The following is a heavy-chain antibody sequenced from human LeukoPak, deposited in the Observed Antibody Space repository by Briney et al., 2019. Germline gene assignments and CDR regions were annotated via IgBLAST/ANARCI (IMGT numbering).Heavy chain of an antibody. D-gene: IGHD3-22*01. J-gene: IGHJ4*02. CDR2: ISSSSYI. V-gene: IGHV3-21*01. CDR1: GFTFSSYS. CDR3: ARAGDYYDSSGYYYYFDY. Sequence: GGSLRLSCAASGFTFSSYSMNWVRQAPGKGLEWVSSISSSSYIYYADSVKGRFTISRDNAKNSLYLQMNSLRAEDTAVYYCARAGDYYDSSGYYYYFDYWGQGTLVTVSS.